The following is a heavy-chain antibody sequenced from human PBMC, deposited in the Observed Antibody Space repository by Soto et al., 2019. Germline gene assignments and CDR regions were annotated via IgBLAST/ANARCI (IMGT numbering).Heavy chain of an antibody. CDR2: CANKANGYST. CDR3: TRGYSGLSIYAFDV. D-gene: IGHD3-3*02. V-gene: IGHV3-72*01. J-gene: IGHJ3*01. CDR1: GFTCSDQC. Sequence: GGSLRLSCVGAGFTCSDQCIDWVRQDPGKGLEWVGRCANKANGYSTEYAASVKGRFTISRDDSKNSLYLQMSSLKTEDTAVYSCTRGYSGLSIYAFDVWGQGTMVTVSS.